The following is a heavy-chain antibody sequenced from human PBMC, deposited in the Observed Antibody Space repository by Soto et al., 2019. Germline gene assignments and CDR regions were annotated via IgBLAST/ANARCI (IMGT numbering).Heavy chain of an antibody. V-gene: IGHV3-11*01. CDR1: GFTFSDSY. CDR2: ITFSGNTV. CDR3: AGVSWREKYGMDV. Sequence: QVQLVESGGGLVKPGGSLRLSCAASGFTFSDSYMSWIRQAPGKGLEWISYITFSGNTVYYADSLKGRFTISRDNAKNSLYLQMNRLRAEDTGVYYWAGVSWREKYGMDVWGQGTTVTVSS. J-gene: IGHJ6*02.